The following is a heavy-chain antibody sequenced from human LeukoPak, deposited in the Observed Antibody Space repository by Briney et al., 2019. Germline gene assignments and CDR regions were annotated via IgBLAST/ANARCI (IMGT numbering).Heavy chain of an antibody. Sequence: SETLSLTCTVSGSSIRSYFWGWVRQPAGKGLEWIGRIYTTGATFYNPSLKTRLTMSIDTSKNQFSLRLTSVVAADTAVYYCARQGYTASYYFLDYWSQGTLVTVSS. D-gene: IGHD1-26*01. CDR3: ARQGYTASYYFLDY. V-gene: IGHV4-4*07. J-gene: IGHJ4*02. CDR2: IYTTGAT. CDR1: GSSIRSYF.